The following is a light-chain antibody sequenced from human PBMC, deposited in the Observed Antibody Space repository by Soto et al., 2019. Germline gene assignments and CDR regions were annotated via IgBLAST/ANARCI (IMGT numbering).Light chain of an antibody. CDR3: SSYTTSSTRV. Sequence: LTQPASVSGSPGQSITISCTGTSSDVGAYDFVSWYQQHPDKAPKLMIYEVRNRPSGVSNRFSGSKSVNTATLTISGLQAEDETDYYCSSYTTSSTRVFGTGTKVTVL. J-gene: IGLJ1*01. CDR1: SSDVGAYDF. CDR2: EVR. V-gene: IGLV2-14*03.